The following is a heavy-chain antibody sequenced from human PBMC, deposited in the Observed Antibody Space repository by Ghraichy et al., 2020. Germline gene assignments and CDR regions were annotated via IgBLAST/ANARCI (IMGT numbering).Heavy chain of an antibody. CDR1: GFTFDDYA. V-gene: IGHV3-9*01. CDR3: AKDTHFATVTFFDY. D-gene: IGHD4-17*01. J-gene: IGHJ4*02. CDR2: ISWNSGSI. Sequence: GGSLRLSCAASGFTFDDYAMHWVRQAPGKGLEWVSGISWNSGSIGYADSVKGRFTISRDNAKNSLYLQMNSLRAEDTALYYCAKDTHFATVTFFDYWGQGTLVTVSS.